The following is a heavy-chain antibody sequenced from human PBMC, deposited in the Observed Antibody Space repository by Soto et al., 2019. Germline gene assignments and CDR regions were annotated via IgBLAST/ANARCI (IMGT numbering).Heavy chain of an antibody. Sequence: PXESLKISCKGSGYTFPSYWVGWVRQMPGKGLEWMGIIYPGDSDTRYSPSFQGQVTISADKSITTAYLQWNSLKASDTAMYYCAGLRDCSNGICYRLDYWGQGPLVTVSS. CDR2: IYPGDSDT. CDR1: GYTFPSYW. J-gene: IGHJ4*02. D-gene: IGHD2-8*01. CDR3: AGLRDCSNGICYRLDY. V-gene: IGHV5-51*01.